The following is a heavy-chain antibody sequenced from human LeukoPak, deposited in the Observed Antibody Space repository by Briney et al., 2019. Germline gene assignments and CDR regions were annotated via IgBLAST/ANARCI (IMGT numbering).Heavy chain of an antibody. CDR2: INSDGRTT. D-gene: IGHD1-14*01. CDR1: GFTFGPFW. V-gene: IGHV3-74*01. Sequence: PGGSLRLSCAASGFTFGPFWMHWVRQAPGKGLVWVSRINSDGRTTNYADSVKGRFTISRDNAKNMVYLQMNSLRVEDTAVYYCVRDQGRYFSDYWGQGTLVTVSS. CDR3: VRDQGRYFSDY. J-gene: IGHJ4*02.